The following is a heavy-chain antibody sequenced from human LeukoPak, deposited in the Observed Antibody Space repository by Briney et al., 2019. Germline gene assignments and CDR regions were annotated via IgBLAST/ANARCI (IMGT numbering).Heavy chain of an antibody. V-gene: IGHV3-49*04. J-gene: IGHJ4*02. CDR1: GFTFGDYA. Sequence: GGSLRLSCTASGFTFGDYAMSWVRQAPGKGQQWVGFIRTKAYGGTREYAASVKGRFTISRDDSKSLAYLQMNSLKTEDTAVYFCTRVDTTMIQYYLDYWGQGTLVTVSS. CDR3: TRVDTTMIQYYLDY. CDR2: IRTKAYGGTR. D-gene: IGHD5-18*01.